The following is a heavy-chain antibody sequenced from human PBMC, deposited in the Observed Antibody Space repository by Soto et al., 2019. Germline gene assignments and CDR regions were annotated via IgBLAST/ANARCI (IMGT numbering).Heavy chain of an antibody. J-gene: IGHJ6*02. Sequence: EVQLVESGGGLVKPGGSLRLSCVTSGFTFSRNTMNWVRQAPGKGLEWVASITSSGSYVYYADSVKGRFSASRDNANNSLSLQMNSLRPDDTAVYFCVKDEGIEAMDVWGQGTTVSDSS. V-gene: IGHV3-21*01. D-gene: IGHD3-3*02. CDR3: VKDEGIEAMDV. CDR1: GFTFSRNT. CDR2: ITSSGSYV.